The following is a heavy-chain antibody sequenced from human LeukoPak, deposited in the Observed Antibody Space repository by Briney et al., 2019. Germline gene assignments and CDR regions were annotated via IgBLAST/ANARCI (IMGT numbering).Heavy chain of an antibody. CDR2: ISGSGGST. CDR1: GFAFSSYA. Sequence: GGSLRLSCAASGFAFSSYAMSWVRQAPGKGLEWVSAISGSGGSTYYADSVKGRFTISRDNSKNTLYLQMNSLRAEDTAVYYCAKDSRHITMVRGVIYYFDYWGQGTLVTASS. D-gene: IGHD3-10*01. CDR3: AKDSRHITMVRGVIYYFDY. J-gene: IGHJ4*02. V-gene: IGHV3-23*01.